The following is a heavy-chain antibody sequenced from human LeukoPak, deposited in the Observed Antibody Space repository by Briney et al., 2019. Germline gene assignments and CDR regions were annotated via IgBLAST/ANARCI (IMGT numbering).Heavy chain of an antibody. D-gene: IGHD1-14*01. CDR2: INPGGSSI. J-gene: IGHJ4*02. Sequence: GGTLRLPCAASGFTFSSYWMHWVRQVPGKGLVWVARINPGGSSITYADSVKGRFTISRDNAKNTPYLQMDSLRAEDTGVYYCARSNQADDYWGQGTLVTVSS. CDR3: ARSNQADDY. V-gene: IGHV3-74*01. CDR1: GFTFSSYW.